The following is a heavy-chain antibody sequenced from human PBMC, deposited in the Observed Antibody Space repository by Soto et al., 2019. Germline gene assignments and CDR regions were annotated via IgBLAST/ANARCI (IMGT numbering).Heavy chain of an antibody. Sequence: SVKVSCNASGGVNNYAIVWVRQAPGQGLEWMGVFIPELGTSNYAQRFQGRVTITVDKATNTAYLNLTTLTSEDTAIYYCARTSMTRIGHWGQGTLVTVPS. J-gene: IGHJ4*02. CDR3: ARTSMTRIGH. D-gene: IGHD4-17*01. V-gene: IGHV1-69*06. CDR2: FIPELGTS. CDR1: GGVNNYA.